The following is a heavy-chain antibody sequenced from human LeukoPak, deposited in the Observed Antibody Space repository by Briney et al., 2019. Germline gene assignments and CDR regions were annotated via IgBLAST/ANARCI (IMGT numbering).Heavy chain of an antibody. CDR1: GFTFSSYA. Sequence: GGSLRLSCAASGFTFSSYAMSWVRQAPGKGLEWVSAISGSGGSTYYADSVKGRFTISRDNSKNTLYLQMDSLRAEDTAVYYCAKLYDSSGYYPYWGQGTLVTVSS. J-gene: IGHJ4*02. V-gene: IGHV3-23*01. CDR2: ISGSGGST. D-gene: IGHD3-22*01. CDR3: AKLYDSSGYYPY.